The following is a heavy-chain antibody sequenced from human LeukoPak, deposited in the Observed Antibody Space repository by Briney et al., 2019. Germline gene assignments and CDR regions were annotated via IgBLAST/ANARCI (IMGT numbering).Heavy chain of an antibody. D-gene: IGHD6-13*01. J-gene: IGHJ3*02. V-gene: IGHV4-34*01. CDR3: ARANQQLDAFDI. CDR2: INHSGST. CDR1: GGSFSGYY. Sequence: SETLSLTCAVYGGSFSGYYWSWIRQPPGKGLEWIGEINHSGSTNYNPSLKSRVTISVDTSKNQFSLKLSSVTAAGTAVYYCARANQQLDAFDIWGPGTMVTVSS.